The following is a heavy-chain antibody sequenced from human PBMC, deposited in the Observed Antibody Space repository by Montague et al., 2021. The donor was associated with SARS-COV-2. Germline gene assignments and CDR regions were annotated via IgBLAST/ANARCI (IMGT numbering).Heavy chain of an antibody. J-gene: IGHJ6*03. D-gene: IGHD1-14*01. CDR1: EDSVSSNSAA. CDR2: TYYRSRWFN. CDR3: ARATEWRGYYYYYYMDV. V-gene: IGHV6-1*01. Sequence: CAISEDSVSSNSAAWNWTRQSPSRGLEWLGRTYYRSRWFNDYAVSIRSRITINPDTSKNQFSLQLNSVTSEDTAVYYCARATEWRGYYYYYYMDVWGKGTTVTVSS.